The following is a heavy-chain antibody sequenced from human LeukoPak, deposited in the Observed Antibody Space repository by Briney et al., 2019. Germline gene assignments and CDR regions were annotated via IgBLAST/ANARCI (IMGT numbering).Heavy chain of an antibody. V-gene: IGHV3-48*01. CDR1: GFTFSSYS. CDR2: ISSSSSTI. Sequence: GGSLRLSCAASGFTFSSYSMNWVRQAPGKGLEWVSYISSSSSTIYYADSVKGRFTISRDNAKNSVYLQMNGLRAEDTAVYYCVRGKGWLDPWGQGILVTVSS. CDR3: VRGKGWLDP. J-gene: IGHJ5*02.